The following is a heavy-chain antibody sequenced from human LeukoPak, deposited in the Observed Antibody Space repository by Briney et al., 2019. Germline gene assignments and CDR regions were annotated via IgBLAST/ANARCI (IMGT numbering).Heavy chain of an antibody. CDR3: ARGHNFDFWSGTFKFDY. J-gene: IGHJ4*02. CDR1: GGSFSGYY. Sequence: SETLSLTCAGYGGSFSGYYWSWIRQPPGKGLEWLGEINHSGSTNYNPSLKSRVTISVDTSKNQFSLKLSSVTAADTAVYYCARGHNFDFWSGTFKFDYWGQGTLVTVSS. V-gene: IGHV4-34*01. D-gene: IGHD3-3*01. CDR2: INHSGST.